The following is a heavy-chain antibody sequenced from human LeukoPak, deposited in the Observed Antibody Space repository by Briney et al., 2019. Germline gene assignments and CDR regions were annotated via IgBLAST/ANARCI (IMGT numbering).Heavy chain of an antibody. D-gene: IGHD1-1*01. CDR1: GYSFTSYW. Sequence: GESLKISCKGSGYSFTSYWVVWVRQMPGKGLEWMGIIYPGDSDTRYSPSFQGQVTISADKSISTAYLQWSSLKASDTAMYYCARRYWNDEYAFDIWGQGTMVTVSS. CDR2: IYPGDSDT. V-gene: IGHV5-51*01. CDR3: ARRYWNDEYAFDI. J-gene: IGHJ3*02.